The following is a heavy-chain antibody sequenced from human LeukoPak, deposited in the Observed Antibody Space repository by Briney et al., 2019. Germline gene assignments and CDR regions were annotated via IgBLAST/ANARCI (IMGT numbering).Heavy chain of an antibody. D-gene: IGHD5-18*01. V-gene: IGHV3-30-3*01. CDR2: ISYDGSNK. Sequence: GGSLRLSCAASGFTFSSYAMHWVRQAPGKGLEWVAVISYDGSNKYYADSVKGRFTISRDNSKNTLYLQMNSLRSEDTAVYYCAREDTPKIDYWGQGTLVTVSS. CDR1: GFTFSSYA. CDR3: AREDTPKIDY. J-gene: IGHJ4*02.